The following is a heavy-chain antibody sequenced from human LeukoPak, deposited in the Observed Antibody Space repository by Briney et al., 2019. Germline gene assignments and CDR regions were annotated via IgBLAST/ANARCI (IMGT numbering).Heavy chain of an antibody. D-gene: IGHD1-1*01. CDR3: ASERMYNWNDVLQNWFDP. V-gene: IGHV1-69*13. J-gene: IGHJ5*02. CDR1: GGTFSRYA. Sequence: SVKVSCKASGGTFSRYAISWARQAPGRGLEWMGGIIPIFGTANYAQKFQGRVTITADESTSTAYMELSSLRSEDTAVYYCASERMYNWNDVLQNWFDPWGQGTLVTVSS. CDR2: IIPIFGTA.